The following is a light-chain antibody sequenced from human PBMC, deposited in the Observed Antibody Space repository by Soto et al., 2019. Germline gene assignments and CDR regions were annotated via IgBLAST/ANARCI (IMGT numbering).Light chain of an antibody. J-gene: IGKJ1*01. CDR1: QSVSSSY. CDR3: QQYNKWPPT. CDR2: GAS. Sequence: EVVLTQSPDTLSLPPGERATLSCSASQSVSSSYLAWYQQKPGQAPRLLIYGASSRATGIQDRFSGSGSGTEFTLTISSLQSEDCAVYHCQQYNKWPPTFGQGTKVDI. V-gene: IGKV3-20*01.